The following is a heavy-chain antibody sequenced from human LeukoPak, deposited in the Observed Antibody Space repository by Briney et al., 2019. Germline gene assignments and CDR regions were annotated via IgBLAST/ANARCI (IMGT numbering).Heavy chain of an antibody. CDR3: ARGGYCSSTSCYLIDY. CDR2: INPNSGGT. CDR1: GYTFTGYY. D-gene: IGHD2-2*01. J-gene: IGHJ4*02. Sequence: ASVKVSCKASGYTFTGYYMHWVRQAPGQGLEWMGWINPNSGGTNYAQKFQGRVTMTRDTSISTAYMELSRLRSDDTAVYYCARGGYCSSTSCYLIDYWGQGTLVTVSS. V-gene: IGHV1-2*02.